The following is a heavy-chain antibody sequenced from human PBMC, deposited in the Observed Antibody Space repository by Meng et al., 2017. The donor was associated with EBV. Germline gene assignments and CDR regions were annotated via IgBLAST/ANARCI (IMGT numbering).Heavy chain of an antibody. CDR1: GFTFSSYA. J-gene: IGHJ4*02. CDR3: AKVNQLLGGNDY. Sequence: GQWLGVGGGLVQPGGSLRLACAAFGFTFSSYAMSWVRQAPGKGLEWVSAISGSGGSTYYADSVKGRFTISRDNSKNTLYLQMNSLRAEDTAVYYCAKVNQLLGGNDYWGQGTQVTVFS. CDR2: ISGSGGST. D-gene: IGHD1-26*01. V-gene: IGHV3-23*01.